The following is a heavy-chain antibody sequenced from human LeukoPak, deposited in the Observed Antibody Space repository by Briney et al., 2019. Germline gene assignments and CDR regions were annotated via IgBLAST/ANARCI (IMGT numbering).Heavy chain of an antibody. CDR3: ATANPLRYFDWFFDY. CDR2: VDPEDGET. J-gene: IGHJ4*02. Sequence: GASVKVSCKASGYTFTDYYMHWVQQAPGKGLEWMGRVDPEDGETIYAQKFQGRVTMTEDTSTDTAYMELSSLRSEDTAVYYCATANPLRYFDWFFDYWGQGTLVTVSS. CDR1: GYTFTDYY. D-gene: IGHD3-9*01. V-gene: IGHV1-69-2*01.